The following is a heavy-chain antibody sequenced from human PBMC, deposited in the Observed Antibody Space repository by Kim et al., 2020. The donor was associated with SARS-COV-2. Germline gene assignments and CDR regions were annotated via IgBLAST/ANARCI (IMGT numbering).Heavy chain of an antibody. J-gene: IGHJ6*02. Sequence: SETLSLTCAVYGGSFSGYYWSWIRQPPGKGLEWIGEINHSGSTNYNPSLKSRVTISVDTSKNQFSLKLSSVTAADTAVYYCARGRAYYYGSGSYIPRYYGMDVWGQGTTVTVSS. CDR3: ARGRAYYYGSGSYIPRYYGMDV. V-gene: IGHV4-34*01. CDR2: INHSGST. CDR1: GGSFSGYY. D-gene: IGHD3-10*01.